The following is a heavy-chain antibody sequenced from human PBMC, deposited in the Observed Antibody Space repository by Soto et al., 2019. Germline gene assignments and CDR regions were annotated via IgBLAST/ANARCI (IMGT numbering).Heavy chain of an antibody. CDR2: MNPNSGNT. J-gene: IGHJ5*02. CDR1: GYTFTSYD. CDR3: ARERSAAGTGWFDP. V-gene: IGHV1-8*01. Sequence: QVQLVQSGAEVKKPGASVKVSCKASGYTFTSYDINWVRQATGQGLEWMGWMNPNSGNTGYAQKFQGRVTMNRNTSISTAYMELSSLRSEDTAVYYFARERSAAGTGWFDPWGQGTLVTVSS. D-gene: IGHD6-13*01.